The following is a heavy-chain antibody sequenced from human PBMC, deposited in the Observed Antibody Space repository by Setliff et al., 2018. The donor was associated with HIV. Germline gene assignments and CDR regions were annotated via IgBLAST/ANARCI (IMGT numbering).Heavy chain of an antibody. CDR3: ARGVELNMDHYRGSYYYYMDV. V-gene: IGHV1-69*13. Sequence: SVKVSCKASGGSFIGSAFSWVRQAPGQGLEWMGGITPLFGRADYAQRFQGRVTITADQSTSTVYMDLSSLRSDDAAVYYCARGVELNMDHYRGSYYYYMDVWGKGTTFTVSS. D-gene: IGHD3-3*01. CDR1: GGSFIGSA. CDR2: ITPLFGRA. J-gene: IGHJ6*03.